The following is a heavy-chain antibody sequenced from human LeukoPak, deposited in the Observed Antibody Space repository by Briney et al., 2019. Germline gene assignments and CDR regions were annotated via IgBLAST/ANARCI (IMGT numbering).Heavy chain of an antibody. CDR3: ARDSSGSYFNWFDP. J-gene: IGHJ5*02. V-gene: IGHV4-59*01. CDR2: IYNSGST. Sequence: KPSETLSLTCTVSGGSISSYYWNWLRQPPGKTLEWIGHIYNSGSTNYNPSLKSRVTISVDTSKNQFSLKLSSVTAADTAVYYCARDSSGSYFNWFDPWGQGTLVTVSS. CDR1: GGSISSYY. D-gene: IGHD1-26*01.